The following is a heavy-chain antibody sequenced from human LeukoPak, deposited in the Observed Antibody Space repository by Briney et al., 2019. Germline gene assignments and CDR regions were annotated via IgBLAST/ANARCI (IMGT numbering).Heavy chain of an antibody. CDR3: ARVHIAAAGTRWFDP. J-gene: IGHJ5*02. D-gene: IGHD6-13*01. Sequence: KPSETLSLTCTVSGGSISSCYWSWIRQPAGKGLEWIGRIYTSGSTNYNPSLKSRVTMSVDTSKNQFSLKLSSVTAADTAVYYCARVHIAAAGTRWFDPWGQGTLVTVSS. CDR1: GGSISSCY. V-gene: IGHV4-4*07. CDR2: IYTSGST.